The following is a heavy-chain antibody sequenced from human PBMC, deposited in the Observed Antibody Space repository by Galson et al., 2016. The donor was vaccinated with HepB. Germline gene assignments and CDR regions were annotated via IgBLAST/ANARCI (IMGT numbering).Heavy chain of an antibody. CDR1: GFTFSSYA. V-gene: IGHV3-30*04. Sequence: SLRLSCAASGFTFSSYAMSWVRQAPGKGLEFVAVISYDGLSKYYADSVKGRFTTSRDTSKNTLYLQMNSLRGDDTAVYYCARERLPGADGSGSYLFDFWGQGTLVTVSS. D-gene: IGHD3-10*01. J-gene: IGHJ4*02. CDR3: ARERLPGADGSGSYLFDF. CDR2: ISYDGLSK.